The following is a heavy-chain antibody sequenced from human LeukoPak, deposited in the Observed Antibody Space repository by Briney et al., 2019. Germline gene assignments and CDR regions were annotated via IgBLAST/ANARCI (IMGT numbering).Heavy chain of an antibody. CDR1: GFTFSSYA. Sequence: GSLRLSCAASGFTFSSYAMSWVRQAPGKGLEWVSSISGSGDNTYYADSVKGRFTISRDNSKNTLYLQMNSLRAEDTAVYYCAKLEGSGWQNNFDYWGQGTLVTVSS. V-gene: IGHV3-23*01. D-gene: IGHD6-19*01. J-gene: IGHJ4*02. CDR2: ISGSGDNT. CDR3: AKLEGSGWQNNFDY.